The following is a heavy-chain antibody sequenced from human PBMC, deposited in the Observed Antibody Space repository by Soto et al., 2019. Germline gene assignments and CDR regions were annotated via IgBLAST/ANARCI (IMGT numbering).Heavy chain of an antibody. CDR2: MFYSGAT. J-gene: IGHJ5*02. D-gene: IGHD2-15*01. V-gene: IGHV4-39*01. CDR1: GGSISDVSYC. CDR3: ARHKSGSDWLDP. Sequence: SETLSLTCTVSGGSISDVSYCWGWIRQPPGKGLQWIGCMFYSGATYYNPSLKNRVTLSVDTSNNEFSLKLVSVTAPDTAVYYCARHKSGSDWLDPWGQGTLVTVSS.